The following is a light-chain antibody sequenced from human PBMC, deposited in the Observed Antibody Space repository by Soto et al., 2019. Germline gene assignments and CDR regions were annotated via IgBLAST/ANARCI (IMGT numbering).Light chain of an antibody. V-gene: IGKV4-1*01. J-gene: IGKJ5*01. CDR1: QSVFYSSNNKNY. CDR3: QQYYSSIT. CDR2: WAS. Sequence: DIVMTQSPDSLAVSLGERATINCKSSQSVFYSSNNKNYLAWYQQKPGQPPKLLIYWASTRESGVPDRFSGSGSGTDFTLTISSLQAEDVAVYYCQQYYSSITFGQGTRMEIK.